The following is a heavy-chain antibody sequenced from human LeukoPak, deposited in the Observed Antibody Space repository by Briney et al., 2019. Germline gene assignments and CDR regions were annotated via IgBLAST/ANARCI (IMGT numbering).Heavy chain of an antibody. CDR2: ISSSSSYT. Sequence: GGSLRLSCAASGFTFSDYYMSWIRQAPGKGLEWVSYISSSSSYTNYADSVKGRFTISRDNAKNSLYLQMNSLRAEDTAVHYCARDFPNYDILTGYSYYYYGMDVWGKGTTVTVSS. V-gene: IGHV3-11*06. CDR1: GFTFSDYY. J-gene: IGHJ6*04. D-gene: IGHD3-9*01. CDR3: ARDFPNYDILTGYSYYYYGMDV.